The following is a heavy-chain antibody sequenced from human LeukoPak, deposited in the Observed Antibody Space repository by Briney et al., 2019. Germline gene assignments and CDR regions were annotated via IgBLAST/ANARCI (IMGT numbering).Heavy chain of an antibody. CDR2: IKQDGSEK. CDR1: GFTFSSYW. Sequence: PGGSLRLSCAASGFTFSSYWMSWVRQAPGKGLEWVANIKQDGSEKYYVDSVKGRFTISRDNAKNSLYLKMNSLRAEDTAVYYCARHMVRGVTNWFDPWGQGTLVTVSS. J-gene: IGHJ5*02. V-gene: IGHV3-7*01. D-gene: IGHD3-10*01. CDR3: ARHMVRGVTNWFDP.